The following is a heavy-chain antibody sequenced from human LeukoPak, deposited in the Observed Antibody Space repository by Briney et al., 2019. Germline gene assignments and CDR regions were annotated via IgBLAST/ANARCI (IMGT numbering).Heavy chain of an antibody. Sequence: ASVKVSCKASGYTFTSYGITWVRQAPGQGLEWMGWINANNGNTNYAQNLQGRVTMTRDTSTSTAYMELRSLRSDDTAVYYCARAARPGIAAAGTDYWGQGTLVTVSS. J-gene: IGHJ4*02. D-gene: IGHD6-13*01. CDR3: ARAARPGIAAAGTDY. V-gene: IGHV1-18*01. CDR1: GYTFTSYG. CDR2: INANNGNT.